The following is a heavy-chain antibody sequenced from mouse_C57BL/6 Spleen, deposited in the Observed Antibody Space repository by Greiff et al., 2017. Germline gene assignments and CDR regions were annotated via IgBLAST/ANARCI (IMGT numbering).Heavy chain of an antibody. J-gene: IGHJ3*01. V-gene: IGHV1-72*01. D-gene: IGHD2-4*01. Sequence: QVQLQQPGAELVKPGASVKMSCKASGYTFTSYWMHWVKQRPGRGLEWIGRIDPKSGDTKYNEKFKGKATLTVDKPSSTAYMQLSRLTSEDSAVYYWSRCYYDYEAEFADWGKGALVTVSA. CDR1: GYTFTSYW. CDR2: IDPKSGDT. CDR3: SRCYYDYEAEFAD.